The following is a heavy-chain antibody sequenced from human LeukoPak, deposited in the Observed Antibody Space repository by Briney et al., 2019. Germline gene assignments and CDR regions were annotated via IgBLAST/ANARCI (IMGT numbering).Heavy chain of an antibody. CDR3: ARSLGSGWDFDY. D-gene: IGHD6-19*01. CDR1: GFTFSSYA. J-gene: IGHJ4*02. V-gene: IGHV3-30*04. CDR2: ISYDGSNK. Sequence: GGSLRLSCGASGFTFSSYAMHWVRQAPGKGLEWVAVISYDGSNKYYADSVKGRFTISRDNSKNTLYLQMNSLRAEDTAVYYCARSLGSGWDFDYWGQGTLVTVSS.